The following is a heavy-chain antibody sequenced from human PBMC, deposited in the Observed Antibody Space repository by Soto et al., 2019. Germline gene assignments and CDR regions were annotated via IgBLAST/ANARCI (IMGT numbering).Heavy chain of an antibody. CDR2: IFYDGFNE. CDR3: VRGRGSGVHLSCLDL. V-gene: IGHV3-33*01. Sequence: QVQLVESGGGVVQPGTSLRLSCAASGFTFRQYGMHWVRQAPGKGLEWVAVIFYDGFNEYYADSVRGRFTVSRDNSGNRVYLQTNSLRVEDTAVYYCVRGRGSGVHLSCLDLWGQGTAVVVSS. J-gene: IGHJ3*01. CDR1: GFTFRQYG. D-gene: IGHD6-19*01.